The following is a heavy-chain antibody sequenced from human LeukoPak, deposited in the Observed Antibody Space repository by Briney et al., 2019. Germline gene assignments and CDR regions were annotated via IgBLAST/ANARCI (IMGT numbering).Heavy chain of an antibody. CDR1: GFTLSSYA. CDR3: AKDAQGYYYDSSGYWGY. Sequence: GGSLRLSCAASGFTLSSYAMSWVRQAPGKGLEWVSAIGGSGGSTYYADSVKGRFTISRDNSKNTLYLQMNSLRAEDTAVYYCAKDAQGYYYDSSGYWGYWGQGTLVTVSS. CDR2: IGGSGGST. D-gene: IGHD3-22*01. V-gene: IGHV3-23*01. J-gene: IGHJ4*02.